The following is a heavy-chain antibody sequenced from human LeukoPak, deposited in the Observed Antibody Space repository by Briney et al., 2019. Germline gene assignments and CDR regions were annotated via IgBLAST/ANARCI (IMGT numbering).Heavy chain of an antibody. CDR3: ARDAFASGSYNPFDN. V-gene: IGHV3-7*01. D-gene: IGHD3-10*01. CDR1: GFTFSYHW. J-gene: IGHJ4*02. Sequence: GGSLTLSCAASGFTFSYHWMTWVRQAPGKGLEWVANINQGGSEKFYVDSVKGRFTISRDNAKNSLYLQMNSLRAEDTAVYYCARDAFASGSYNPFDNWGQGTLVTVSS. CDR2: INQGGSEK.